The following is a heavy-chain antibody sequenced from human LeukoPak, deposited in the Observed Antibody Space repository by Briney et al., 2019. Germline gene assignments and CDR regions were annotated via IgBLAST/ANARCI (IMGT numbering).Heavy chain of an antibody. J-gene: IGHJ4*02. CDR2: ISGRGGNT. Sequence: PGGSLRFSCAASGFTFGSYAMSWVRQPPGKGLEWVSTISGRGGNTSYAASLKGRFTITRDNSTTTLYLQMNSPRVEDTALYYCATESVQAAPLFGVDGWGQGTQVTVSS. D-gene: IGHD2-2*01. CDR3: ATESVQAAPLFGVDG. V-gene: IGHV3-23*01. CDR1: GFTFGSYA.